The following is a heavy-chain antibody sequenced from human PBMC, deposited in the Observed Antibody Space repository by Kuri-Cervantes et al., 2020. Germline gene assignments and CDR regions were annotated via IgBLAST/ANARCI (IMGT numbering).Heavy chain of an antibody. CDR2: IIPIFGTA. Sequence: SVKVSCKASGYTFTSYDINWVRQATGQGLEWMGGIIPIFGTANYAQKFQGRVTITADESTSTAYMELSSLRSEDTAVYYCARDRIKRPYSSSSEYFNLWGRGTLVTVSS. V-gene: IGHV1-69*13. D-gene: IGHD6-6*01. J-gene: IGHJ2*01. CDR1: GYTFTSYD. CDR3: ARDRIKRPYSSSSEYFNL.